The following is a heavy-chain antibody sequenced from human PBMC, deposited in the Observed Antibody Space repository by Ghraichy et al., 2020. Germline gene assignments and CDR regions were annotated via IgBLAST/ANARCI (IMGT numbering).Heavy chain of an antibody. CDR1: GFIFTNYW. V-gene: IGHV3-7*01. CDR2: LKEDGREK. Sequence: GGSLRLSCAASGFIFTNYWMSWVRQAPGKGLEWVANLKEDGREKYDVDSLKGRFTISRDNAKGLLYLQMNSLRAEDTAVYYCARIGYSSSSFDFWGQGTLVTVSS. J-gene: IGHJ4*02. D-gene: IGHD6-6*01. CDR3: ARIGYSSSSFDF.